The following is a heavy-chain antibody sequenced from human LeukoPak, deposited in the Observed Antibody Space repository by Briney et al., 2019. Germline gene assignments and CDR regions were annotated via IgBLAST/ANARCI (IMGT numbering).Heavy chain of an antibody. CDR2: INHSGST. Sequence: SETLSLTCAVYGGSFSGYYWSWLRQPPGKGREWIGEINHSGSTNYNPSLKSRVTISVDTSKNQFSLKLSSVTAADTAGYYCARVWQWGPGYYYGMDVWGQGTTVTVSS. V-gene: IGHV4-34*01. D-gene: IGHD6-19*01. CDR1: GGSFSGYY. CDR3: ARVWQWGPGYYYGMDV. J-gene: IGHJ6*02.